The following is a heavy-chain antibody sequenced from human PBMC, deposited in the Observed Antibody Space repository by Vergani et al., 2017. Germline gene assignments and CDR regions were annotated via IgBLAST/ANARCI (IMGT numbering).Heavy chain of an antibody. CDR2: IYYSGST. J-gene: IGHJ5*02. D-gene: IGHD4-11*01. CDR1: GGSISSSSYY. CDR3: ARGTVSGGFGP. V-gene: IGHV4-61*01. Sequence: QLQLQESGPGLVKPSETLSLTCTVSGGSISSSSYYWSWIRQPPGKGLEWIGYIYYSGSTNYNPSLKSRVTISVDTSKNQFSLKLSSVTAADTAVYYCARGTVSGGFGPWGQGTLVTVSS.